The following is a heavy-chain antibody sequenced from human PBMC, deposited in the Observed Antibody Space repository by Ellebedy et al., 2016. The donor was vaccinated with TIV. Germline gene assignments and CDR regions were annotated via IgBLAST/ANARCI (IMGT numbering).Heavy chain of an antibody. CDR2: LSYDGSDE. V-gene: IGHV3-30*04. Sequence: GGSLRLSCAASGFIFSSYVMHWVRQAPGKGLEWVAVLSYDGSDEYYADSVKGRFTISRDNSKTTLSLQMNSLRDEDTAVYYCARGSVTTYPGYYYYMDVWGKGTTVTVSS. CDR1: GFIFSSYV. CDR3: ARGSVTTYPGYYYYMDV. J-gene: IGHJ6*03. D-gene: IGHD4-17*01.